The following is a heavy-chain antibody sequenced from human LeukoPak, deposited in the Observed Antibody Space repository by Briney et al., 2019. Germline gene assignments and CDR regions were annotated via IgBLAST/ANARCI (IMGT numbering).Heavy chain of an antibody. CDR2: INPHSGGT. J-gene: IGHJ4*02. CDR3: ARSLQYGDYYFDF. V-gene: IGHV1-2*02. D-gene: IGHD4-17*01. CDR1: GYTFTGYY. Sequence: ASVKVSCKASGYTFTGYYMHWVRQAPGQGLEWMGWINPHSGGTNYAQKFQGSVTMTRDTPISTAYMDLNRLRSDDTAVYYCARSLQYGDYYFDFWGQGTLVTVSS.